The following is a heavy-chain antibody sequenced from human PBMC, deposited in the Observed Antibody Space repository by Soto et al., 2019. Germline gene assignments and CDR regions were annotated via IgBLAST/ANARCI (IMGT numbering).Heavy chain of an antibody. D-gene: IGHD3-10*01. V-gene: IGHV1-24*01. CDR3: ATDLGVALAPLSILYFQQ. Sequence: ASVKVSCKVSGYSLNELCMHWVRQPPGKGLEWIGGFDPEEGKMIYAQNFQGRVTMTEDTSTDTAYMELNSLTSEDTAIYYCATDLGVALAPLSILYFQQWGQGTVVTASS. CDR2: FDPEEGKM. CDR1: GYSLNELC. J-gene: IGHJ1*01.